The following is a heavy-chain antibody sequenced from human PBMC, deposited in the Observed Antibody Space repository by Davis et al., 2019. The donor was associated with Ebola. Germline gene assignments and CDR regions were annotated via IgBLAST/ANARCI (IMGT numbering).Heavy chain of an antibody. J-gene: IGHJ4*02. CDR2: INPNSGGT. D-gene: IGHD3-3*01. V-gene: IGHV1-2*04. CDR3: ARGLDFWSTYSTRLDFDY. Sequence: AASVKVSCKGSGYSFNAYCIHWVRQAPGQGLEWLGWINPNSGGTTYAQRFAGWGTMTRDTSISTVYMEVNRLTSGDTAVYYCARGLDFWSTYSTRLDFDYWGQGTPVTVSS. CDR1: GYSFNAYC.